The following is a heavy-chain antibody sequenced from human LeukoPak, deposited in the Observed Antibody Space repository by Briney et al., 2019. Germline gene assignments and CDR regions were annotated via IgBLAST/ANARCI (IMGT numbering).Heavy chain of an antibody. J-gene: IGHJ4*02. CDR3: AREVVAAAGTVDY. CDR2: INHSGST. D-gene: IGHD6-13*01. Sequence: SETLSLTCAVYGGSFSGYYWSWIRQPPGKGLEWIGEINHSGSTNYNPSLKSRVTISVDTSKNQFSLKLTSVTAADTAVYYCAREVVAAAGTVDYWGQGTLVTVSS. V-gene: IGHV4-34*01. CDR1: GGSFSGYY.